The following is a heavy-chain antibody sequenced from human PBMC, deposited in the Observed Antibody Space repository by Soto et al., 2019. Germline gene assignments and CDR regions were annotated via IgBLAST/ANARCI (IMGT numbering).Heavy chain of an antibody. D-gene: IGHD4-17*01. CDR3: ANDYDDAFDI. J-gene: IGHJ3*02. V-gene: IGHV3-21*01. CDR2: ISSSSYI. CDR1: GFTFSSYG. Sequence: GGSLRLSCAASGFTFSSYGMNWVRQAPGKGLEWVSSISSSSYIYYADSVKGRFTISRDNAKNSLYLQMNSLRAEDTAVYYCANDYDDAFDIWGQGTIVTVSS.